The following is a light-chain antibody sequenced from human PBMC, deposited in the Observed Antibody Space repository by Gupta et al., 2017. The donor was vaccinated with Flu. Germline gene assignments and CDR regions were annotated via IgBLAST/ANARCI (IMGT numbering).Light chain of an antibody. V-gene: IGLV2-8*01. CDR2: EVS. CDR1: SNDVGVYNY. J-gene: IGLJ2*01. CDR3: SSYAGNNNLV. Sequence: TSNDVGVYNYVSGYQYHPGKAPKVMIYEVSKRPSGVPNRFSGSKSGNTASLTVSGLQAEDEADYYCSSYAGNNNLVFGGGTKLTVL.